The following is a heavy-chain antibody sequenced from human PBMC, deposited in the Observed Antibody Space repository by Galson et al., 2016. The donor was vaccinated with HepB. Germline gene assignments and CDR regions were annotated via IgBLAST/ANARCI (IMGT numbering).Heavy chain of an antibody. Sequence: SLRLSCAASGFTFDDYAMHWVRQVPGKGLEWVSGISWNTGSIGYADSVKGRFTISRDNAKNSLYLQMNSLRVEDTALYYCAKGGDTERTSNFDFWGQGTLVTVSS. V-gene: IGHV3-9*01. CDR3: AKGGDTERTSNFDF. J-gene: IGHJ4*02. CDR2: ISWNTGSI. CDR1: GFTFDDYA. D-gene: IGHD5-18*01.